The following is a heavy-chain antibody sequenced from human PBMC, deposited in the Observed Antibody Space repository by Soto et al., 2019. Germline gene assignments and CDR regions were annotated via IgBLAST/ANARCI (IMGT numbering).Heavy chain of an antibody. Sequence: GGSLRLSCAASGFRFNTYALSWVRQANGRGLAWVSSISVGGSNSYFEDSVQDRFTISSDHFRLTLELNMNVLRAEDTAGYYCAKSGYSDPFEEYYFDYWGQGTRVTVSS. CDR1: GFRFNTYA. D-gene: IGHD3-10*01. J-gene: IGHJ4*02. CDR2: ISVGGSNS. V-gene: IGHV3-23*01. CDR3: AKSGYSDPFEEYYFDY.